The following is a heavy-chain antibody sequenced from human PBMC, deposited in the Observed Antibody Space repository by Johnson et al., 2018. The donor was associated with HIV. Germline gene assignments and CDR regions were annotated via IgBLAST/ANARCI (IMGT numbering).Heavy chain of an antibody. D-gene: IGHD1-26*01. CDR2: ISYDGSNK. CDR1: GFTFSSYA. CDR3: AKDVRELDAFDI. V-gene: IGHV3-30*04. J-gene: IGHJ3*02. Sequence: QVQLVESGGGVVQPGRSLRLSCAASGFTFSSYAMHWVRQAPGKGLEWVAVISYDGSNKYYADSVKGRFTISRDNSKNTLYLQMNSLRAEDTAVYYCAKDVRELDAFDIWGQGTMVTVSS.